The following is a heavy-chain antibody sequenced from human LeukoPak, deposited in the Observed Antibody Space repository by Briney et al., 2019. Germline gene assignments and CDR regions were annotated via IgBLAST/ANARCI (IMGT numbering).Heavy chain of an antibody. CDR1: GFTFSSYG. D-gene: IGHD3-3*01. V-gene: IGHV3-30*03. J-gene: IGHJ6*03. CDR2: ISYDGSNK. Sequence: PGGSLRLSCAASGFTFSSYGMHWVRQAPGKGLEWVAVISYDGSNKYYADSVKGRFTISRDNSKNTLYLQMNSLRAEDTAVYYCCRSRDYDFWSGYKNDYYYYYMDVWGKGTTVTVSS. CDR3: CRSRDYDFWSGYKNDYYYYYMDV.